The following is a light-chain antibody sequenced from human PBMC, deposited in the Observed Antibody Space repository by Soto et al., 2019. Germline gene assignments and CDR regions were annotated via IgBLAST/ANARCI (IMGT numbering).Light chain of an antibody. CDR3: QSYDSSLSGSNV. J-gene: IGLJ1*01. Sequence: QPVLTQPPSVSGAPGQRVTISCTGSSSNIGAGYDVHWYQQLPGTAPKLLIYGNSNRPSGVPDRFSGSKSGTSASLDITGLQAEDEADYYCQSYDSSLSGSNVFGTGTKLTLL. CDR1: SSNIGAGYD. CDR2: GNS. V-gene: IGLV1-40*01.